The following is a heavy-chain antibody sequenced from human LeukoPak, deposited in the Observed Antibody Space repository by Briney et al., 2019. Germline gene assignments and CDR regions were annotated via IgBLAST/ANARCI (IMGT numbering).Heavy chain of an antibody. CDR1: GGSISSGDYY. CDR2: IYYSGST. D-gene: IGHD6-6*01. J-gene: IGHJ4*02. CDR3: ARAAARLEVTKYYFDY. V-gene: IGHV4-30-4*08. Sequence: SSQTLSLTCTVSGGSISSGDYYWSWIRQPPGKGLEWIGYIYYSGSTYYNPSLKSRVTISVDTSKNQFSLKLSSVTAADTAVYYCARAAARLEVTKYYFDYWGQGTLVTVSS.